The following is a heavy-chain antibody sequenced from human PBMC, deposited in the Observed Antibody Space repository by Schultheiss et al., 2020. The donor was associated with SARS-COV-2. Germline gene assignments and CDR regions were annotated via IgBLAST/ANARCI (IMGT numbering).Heavy chain of an antibody. CDR1: GFTFGDYA. V-gene: IGHV3-49*04. D-gene: IGHD2-2*01. CDR3: TTLNDIVVVPAAAQYWFDP. CDR2: IRSKNYGGTT. J-gene: IGHJ5*02. Sequence: GESLKISCTASGFTFGDYAMSWVRQAPGKGLEWVGFIRSKNYGGTTEYAASVKGRFSISRDDSKSIAYLQMNSLKTEDTAVYYCTTLNDIVVVPAAAQYWFDPWGQGTLVTVSS.